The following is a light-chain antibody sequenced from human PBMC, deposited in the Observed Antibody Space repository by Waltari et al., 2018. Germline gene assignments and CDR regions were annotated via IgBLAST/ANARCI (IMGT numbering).Light chain of an antibody. Sequence: AIRITQSPSSLSASTGDRVTITCRASQGISSYLAWYQQKPGKAPKLLIYAASTLQSGVPSRFCGSGSGTDFTLTISCLQSEDFATYYCQQYYSYQWTFGQGTKVEIK. V-gene: IGKV1-8*01. CDR2: AAS. CDR3: QQYYSYQWT. J-gene: IGKJ1*01. CDR1: QGISSY.